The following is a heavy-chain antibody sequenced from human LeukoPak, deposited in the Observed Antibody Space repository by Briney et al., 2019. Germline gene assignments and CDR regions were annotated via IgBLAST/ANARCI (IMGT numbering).Heavy chain of an antibody. J-gene: IGHJ5*02. D-gene: IGHD3-22*01. Sequence: GGSLRLSCAASGFTFSSYWMHWVRQAPGKGLVWVSRINSDGSSTSYADSVKGRFTISRDNAKNTLYLQMNSLRAEDTAVYYCATQYYYDSSVPSSWGQGTLVTVSS. CDR1: GFTFSSYW. CDR2: INSDGSST. CDR3: ATQYYYDSSVPSS. V-gene: IGHV3-74*01.